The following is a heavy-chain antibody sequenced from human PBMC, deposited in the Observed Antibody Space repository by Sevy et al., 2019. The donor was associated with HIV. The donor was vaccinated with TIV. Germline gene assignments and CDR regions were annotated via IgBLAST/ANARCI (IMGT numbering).Heavy chain of an antibody. CDR1: GLNVSDYF. D-gene: IGHD3-10*01. CDR3: ARYLASGSIFSLYFDY. Sequence: GGSLRLSCAASGLNVSDYFMSWIRQAPGKRPERVSYISSSGTIIYYADSVKGRFTISRDNAKNSLYLQMNSLRAEDTAIYYCARYLASGSIFSLYFDYWGQGTLVPVSS. J-gene: IGHJ4*02. CDR2: ISSSGTII. V-gene: IGHV3-11*01.